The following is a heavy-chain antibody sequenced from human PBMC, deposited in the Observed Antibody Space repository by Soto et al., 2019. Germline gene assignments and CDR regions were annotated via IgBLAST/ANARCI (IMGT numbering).Heavy chain of an antibody. CDR2: ISAYNGNT. CDR3: ARTPGYSSGWYWFDP. J-gene: IGHJ5*02. D-gene: IGHD6-19*01. Sequence: ASVKVSCKASGYTFTSYGISWVRQAPGQGLEWMGWISAYNGNTNYAQKLQGRVTMTTDTSTSTAYMELRSLSSDDTAVYYCARTPGYSSGWYWFDPWGQGTLVTVSS. CDR1: GYTFTSYG. V-gene: IGHV1-18*01.